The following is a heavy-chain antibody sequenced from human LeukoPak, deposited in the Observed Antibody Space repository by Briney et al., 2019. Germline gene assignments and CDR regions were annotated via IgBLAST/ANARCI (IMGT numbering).Heavy chain of an antibody. CDR3: ARGYDRNGYQSRGFDY. Sequence: SQTLSLTCTVSGGSISSGSFYWSWIRQPAGKGLEWIGRIYPSGDSQYSPSFRSRAPISLDTRNQFSLKLSSVTAADTAVYFCARGYDRNGYQSRGFDYWGQGALVNVSS. CDR1: GGSISSGSFY. CDR2: IYPSGDS. J-gene: IGHJ4*02. V-gene: IGHV4-61*02. D-gene: IGHD3-22*01.